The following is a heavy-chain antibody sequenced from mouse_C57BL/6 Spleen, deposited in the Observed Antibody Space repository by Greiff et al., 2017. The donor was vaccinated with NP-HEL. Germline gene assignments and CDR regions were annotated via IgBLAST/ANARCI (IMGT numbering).Heavy chain of an antibody. Sequence: EVMLVESGGDLVKPGGSLKLSCAASGFTFSSYGMSWFRQPPNKRLEWVATISSGGSYNYYPDSVKGRFTISRDNAKNTLYLQMSSLKSEDTAMYYCARQDGYYDAMDYWGQGTSVTVSS. D-gene: IGHD2-3*01. CDR1: GFTFSSYG. J-gene: IGHJ4*01. CDR2: ISSGGSYN. CDR3: ARQDGYYDAMDY. V-gene: IGHV5-6*01.